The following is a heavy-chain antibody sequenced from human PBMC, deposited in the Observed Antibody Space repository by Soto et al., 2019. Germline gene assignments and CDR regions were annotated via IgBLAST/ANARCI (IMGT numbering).Heavy chain of an antibody. CDR2: IKQDGSEK. J-gene: IGHJ4*02. Sequence: EVQLVESGGGLVQPGGSLRLSCAASGFTFSSYWMSWVRQAPGKGLEWVANIKQDGSEKYYVDSVKGRFTISRDNAKNSLYLQMNSLRAEDTAVYYCARDAEITIFGVVITDYFDYWGQGTLVTVSS. D-gene: IGHD3-3*01. V-gene: IGHV3-7*01. CDR3: ARDAEITIFGVVITDYFDY. CDR1: GFTFSSYW.